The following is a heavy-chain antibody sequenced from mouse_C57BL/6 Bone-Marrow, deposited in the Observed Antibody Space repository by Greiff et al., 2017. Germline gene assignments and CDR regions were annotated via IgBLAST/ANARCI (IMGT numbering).Heavy chain of an antibody. CDR2: ISDGGSNT. D-gene: IGHD2-4*01. CDR3: ARFDYDEAWFAY. Sequence: EVKLVESGGGLVKPGGSLKLSCAASGFTFSSYAMSWVRQTPEKRLEWVATISDGGSNTYYPDNVKGRFTISRDNAKNNLYLQMSHLKSEDTAMYYCARFDYDEAWFAYWGQGTLVTVSA. J-gene: IGHJ3*01. V-gene: IGHV5-4*03. CDR1: GFTFSSYA.